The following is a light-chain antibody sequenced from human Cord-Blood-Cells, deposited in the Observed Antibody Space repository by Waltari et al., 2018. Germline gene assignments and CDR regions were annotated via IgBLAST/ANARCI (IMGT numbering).Light chain of an antibody. CDR3: CSYAGSSTFV. Sequence: QSALTQPASVSGPPGQSVTIPRTGTSSDAGSSTLVSWYHQHPGKAPKLMSYEGSKRPSGVSNRFSGSKSGNTASLTISGLQAEDEADYYCCSYAGSSTFVFGTGTKVTVL. J-gene: IGLJ1*01. CDR1: SSDAGSSTL. CDR2: EGS. V-gene: IGLV2-23*03.